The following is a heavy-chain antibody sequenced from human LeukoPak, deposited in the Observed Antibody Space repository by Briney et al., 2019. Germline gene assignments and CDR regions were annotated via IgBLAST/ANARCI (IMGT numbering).Heavy chain of an antibody. CDR1: GFTFSSYW. D-gene: IGHD1-26*01. CDR2: IKQDGSEK. Sequence: GGSLRLSCAASGFTFSSYWMSWVRQAPGKGLEWVANIKQDGSEKYYVDSVKGRFTISRDTAKNSLYLQMNGLKAEDTAVFYCARGGGGATFYWGQGTLVTVSS. V-gene: IGHV3-7*01. J-gene: IGHJ4*02. CDR3: ARGGGGATFY.